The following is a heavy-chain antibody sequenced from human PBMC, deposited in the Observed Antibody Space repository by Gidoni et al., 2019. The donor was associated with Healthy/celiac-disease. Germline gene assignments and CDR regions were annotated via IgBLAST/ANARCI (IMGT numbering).Heavy chain of an antibody. CDR3: AKGESRFLEWSNAFDI. V-gene: IGHV3-30*18. J-gene: IGHJ3*02. D-gene: IGHD3-3*01. Sequence: QVQLVESGGGVVQPGRSLRLSCAASGFTFSSYAMHWVRQAPGKGLEWVAVISYDGSNKYYADSVKGRFTISRDNSKNTRYLQMNSLRAEDTAVYYCAKGESRFLEWSNAFDIWGQGTMVTVSS. CDR1: GFTFSSYA. CDR2: ISYDGSNK.